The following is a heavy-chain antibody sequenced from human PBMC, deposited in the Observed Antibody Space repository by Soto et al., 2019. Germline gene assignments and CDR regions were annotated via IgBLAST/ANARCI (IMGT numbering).Heavy chain of an antibody. V-gene: IGHV3-23*01. D-gene: IGHD3-22*01. J-gene: IGHJ4*01. CDR3: AKNPGYYYDSTGYHFDD. CDR1: EFTFSNYA. Sequence: EVQLLESGGGLVQPGGSLRLSCAASEFTFSNYAMSWVRQAPGKGLEWVSDISYGGGTTYYADSVKGRFTISRDNSKNTQHLQMNGLRAEDRAVYYCAKNPGYYYDSTGYHFDDWGQGTLVTVSS. CDR2: ISYGGGTT.